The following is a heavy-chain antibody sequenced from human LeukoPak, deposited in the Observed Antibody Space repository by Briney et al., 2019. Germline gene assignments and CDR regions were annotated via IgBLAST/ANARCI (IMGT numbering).Heavy chain of an antibody. Sequence: ASVKVSCKASGYTFTSYYMHWVRQAPGQGLEWMGIINPSGGSTSYAQKSQGRVTMTRDTSTSTVYMELSSLRSEDTAVYYCARARIKWRLLNNWGKGTLVTVSS. CDR3: ARARIKWRLLNN. V-gene: IGHV1-46*01. CDR1: GYTFTSYY. CDR2: INPSGGST. D-gene: IGHD5-12*01. J-gene: IGHJ4*02.